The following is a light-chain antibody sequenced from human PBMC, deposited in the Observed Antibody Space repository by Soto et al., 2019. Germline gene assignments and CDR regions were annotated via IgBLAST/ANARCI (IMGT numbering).Light chain of an antibody. J-gene: IGLJ2*01. CDR3: SSYADSIVL. V-gene: IGLV2-8*01. Sequence: QSALTQPPSASGSPGQSVTISCTGTSSDVGGYNYVSWYQQHPGKAPKLMMSEVSTRPSGVPDRFSGSKSGNTASLTVSGLQAEGEADYYCSSYADSIVLFGGGTQLTVL. CDR2: EVS. CDR1: SSDVGGYNY.